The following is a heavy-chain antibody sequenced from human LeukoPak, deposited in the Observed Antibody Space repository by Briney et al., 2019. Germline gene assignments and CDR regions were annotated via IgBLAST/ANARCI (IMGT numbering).Heavy chain of an antibody. CDR1: GYSFTSNY. Sequence: ASLKVSCKASGYSFTSNYIHWVRQAPGQGLEWMGMIYPRDGSTSYAQKFQGRVTVTRDTSTSTVHMGLSGLRSEDTAVYYCARDQEAFDYWGQGTLVTVSS. V-gene: IGHV1-46*01. J-gene: IGHJ4*02. CDR3: ARDQEAFDY. CDR2: IYPRDGST.